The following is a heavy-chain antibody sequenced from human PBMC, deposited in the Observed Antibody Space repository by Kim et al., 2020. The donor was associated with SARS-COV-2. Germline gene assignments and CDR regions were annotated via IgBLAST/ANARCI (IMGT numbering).Heavy chain of an antibody. CDR1: GGSFSGYY. V-gene: IGHV4-34*01. CDR3: ARGYYDILTGYPKPFDY. CDR2: INHSGST. D-gene: IGHD3-9*01. J-gene: IGHJ4*02. Sequence: SQTLSLTCAVYGGSFSGYYWSWIRQPPGKGLEWIGEINHSGSTNYNPSLKSRVTISVDTSKNQFSLKLSSVTAADTAVYYCARGYYDILTGYPKPFDYWGQGTLVTVSS.